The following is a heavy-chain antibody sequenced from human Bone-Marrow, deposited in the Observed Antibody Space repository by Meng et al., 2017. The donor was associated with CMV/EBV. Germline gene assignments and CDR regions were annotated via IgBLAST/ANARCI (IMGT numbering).Heavy chain of an antibody. CDR2: IYYSGST. CDR3: ARGGKVVPAPYAY. CDR1: GGSISSSSYY. D-gene: IGHD2-2*01. V-gene: IGHV4-39*07. Sequence: SETLSLTCTVSGGSISSSSYYWGWIRQPPGKGLEWIGSIYYSGSTYYNPSLKSRVTISVDTSKNQFSLKLSSVTAADTAVYYCARGGKVVPAPYAYWGQGKLVNVSS. J-gene: IGHJ4*02.